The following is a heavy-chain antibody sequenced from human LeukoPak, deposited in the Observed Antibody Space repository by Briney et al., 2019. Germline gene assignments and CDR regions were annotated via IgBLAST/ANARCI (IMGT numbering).Heavy chain of an antibody. CDR3: AREASQTYYLDH. CDR1: GYPFITHY. J-gene: IGHJ4*02. Sequence: ASVKVSCKPSGYPFITHYIHWVRQAPGQGPEWMGIIKLSGGSTHYTQNFQGRVTMTSDTSTSTVYMELSNLRSEDTAVYYCAREASQTYYLDHWGQGTLVFVS. CDR2: IKLSGGST. V-gene: IGHV1-46*01.